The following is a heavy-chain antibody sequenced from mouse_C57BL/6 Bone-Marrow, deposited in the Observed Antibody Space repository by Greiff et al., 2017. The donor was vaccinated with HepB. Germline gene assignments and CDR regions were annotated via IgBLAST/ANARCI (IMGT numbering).Heavy chain of an antibody. CDR2: IWSGGST. J-gene: IGHJ4*01. Sequence: QVQLKESGPGLVQPSQSLSITCTVSGFSLTSYGVHWVRQSPGKGLEWLGVIWSGGSTDYYAAFISRLSISKDNSKSQVFFKMNSLQADDTAIYYCARKGGLLYAMDYWGQGTSVTVSS. CDR3: ARKGGLLYAMDY. CDR1: GFSLTSYG. D-gene: IGHD2-13*01. V-gene: IGHV2-2*01.